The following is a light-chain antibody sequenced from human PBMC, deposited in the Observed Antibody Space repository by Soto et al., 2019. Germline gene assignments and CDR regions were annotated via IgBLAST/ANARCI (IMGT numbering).Light chain of an antibody. J-gene: IGKJ5*01. V-gene: IGKV3-15*01. CDR1: QSVTGD. CDR3: QQYNKGTIT. Sequence: EIVFKQAPSTLSLSPCEGAAISFWASQSVTGDSACYHHKPGQAPRLLIDDXSTRALDTPARLAGSGSGTEFTLTISSLQSEDFSVYFFQQYNKGTITFGRGTRLDIK. CDR2: DXS.